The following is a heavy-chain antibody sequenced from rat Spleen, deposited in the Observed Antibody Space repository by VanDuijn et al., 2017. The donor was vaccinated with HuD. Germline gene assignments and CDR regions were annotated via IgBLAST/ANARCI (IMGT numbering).Heavy chain of an antibody. D-gene: IGHD5-1*01. CDR3: SRGDGSWDY. Sequence: EVQLVESGGGLVQPGRSMKLSCAVSGLTFSNYYMAWVRQAPGKGLEWVASITNSGGSTYYRDSVKGRFTISRDNAKSTLYLQMDSLRSEDTATYYCSRGDGSWDYWGQGVMVTVSS. J-gene: IGHJ2*01. CDR2: ITNSGGST. V-gene: IGHV5-25*01. CDR1: GLTFSNYY.